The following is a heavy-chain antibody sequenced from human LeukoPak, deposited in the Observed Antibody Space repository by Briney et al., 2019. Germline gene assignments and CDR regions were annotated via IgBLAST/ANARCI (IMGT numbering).Heavy chain of an antibody. CDR2: ISSSGSTI. V-gene: IGHV3-48*03. D-gene: IGHD2-15*01. CDR1: GFTFSSYE. J-gene: IGHJ2*01. Sequence: GGSLRLSCAASGFTFSSYEMNWVRQAPGKGLEWVSYISSSGSTIYYADSVEGRFTISRDNAKNSLYLQMNSLRAEDTAVYYCARRYCSGGSCYPYWYFDLWGRGTLVTVSS. CDR3: ARRYCSGGSCYPYWYFDL.